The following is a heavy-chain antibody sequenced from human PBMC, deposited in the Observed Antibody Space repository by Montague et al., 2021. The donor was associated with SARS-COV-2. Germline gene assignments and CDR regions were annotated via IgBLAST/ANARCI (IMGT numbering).Heavy chain of an antibody. D-gene: IGHD3-10*01. CDR1: GYTFTSYD. V-gene: IGHV1-8*01. Sequence: SVKVSCKASGYTFTSYDINWVRQAAGQGLEWMGWMNPNSGNTGYAQKLQGRVTMTRDTSMNTAYMELSSLRSEDTAVYYCARASLVRGVIITRARYSYYMDVWGKGTTVTVSS. CDR2: MNPNSGNT. J-gene: IGHJ6*03. CDR3: ARASLVRGVIITRARYSYYMDV.